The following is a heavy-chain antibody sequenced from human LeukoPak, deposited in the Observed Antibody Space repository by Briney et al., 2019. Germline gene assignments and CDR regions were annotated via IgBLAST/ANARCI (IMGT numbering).Heavy chain of an antibody. J-gene: IGHJ4*02. Sequence: ASEKVSCKASGYTFTGYYMHWVRQAPGQGLEWMGWINPNSGGTNYAQKFQGRITMTRDTSISTAYMELSRLRSDDTAVYYCARVKMDYYDSSGSPEYYFDYWGQGTLVTVSS. CDR2: INPNSGGT. CDR1: GYTFTGYY. V-gene: IGHV1-2*02. D-gene: IGHD3-22*01. CDR3: ARVKMDYYDSSGSPEYYFDY.